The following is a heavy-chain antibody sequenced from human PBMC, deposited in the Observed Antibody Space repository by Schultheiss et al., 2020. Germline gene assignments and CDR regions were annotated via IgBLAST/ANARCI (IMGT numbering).Heavy chain of an antibody. V-gene: IGHV3-23*01. CDR2: ISRSGGST. D-gene: IGHD5-24*01. CDR1: GFTFSSYA. Sequence: SLKISCAASGFTFSSYAMSWVRQAPGKGLEWVSAISRSGGSTYYADSVKGRFTISRDNSKNTLYLQMNSLRAEDTAVYYCAKSASRDGYNTFDYWGQGTLVTVSS. J-gene: IGHJ4*02. CDR3: AKSASRDGYNTFDY.